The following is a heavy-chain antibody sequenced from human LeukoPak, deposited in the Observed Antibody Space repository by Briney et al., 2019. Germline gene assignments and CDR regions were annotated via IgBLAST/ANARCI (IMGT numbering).Heavy chain of an antibody. CDR3: ARYCSSTSCYYYYGMDV. J-gene: IGHJ6*04. D-gene: IGHD2-2*01. CDR1: GGTFSSYA. V-gene: IGHV1-69*06. Sequence: EASVKVSCKASGGTFSSYAISWVRQAPGQGLEWMGGIIPIFGKANYAQKFQGRVTITADKSTSTAYMELSSLRSEDTAVYYCARYCSSTSCYYYYGMDVWGKGTTVTVSS. CDR2: IIPIFGKA.